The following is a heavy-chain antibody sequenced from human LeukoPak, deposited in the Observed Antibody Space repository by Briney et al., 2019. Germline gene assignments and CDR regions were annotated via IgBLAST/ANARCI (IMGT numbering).Heavy chain of an antibody. J-gene: IGHJ4*02. D-gene: IGHD6-6*01. CDR2: IYTSGST. CDR3: ARGTAAPPQYYFDY. Sequence: SQTLSLTCTVSGGSISSGSYYWSWIRQPAGKGLEWIGRIYTSGSTNYNPSHKSRVTISVDTSKNQFSLKLSSVTAADTAVYYCARGTAAPPQYYFDYWGQGTLVTVSS. CDR1: GGSISSGSYY. V-gene: IGHV4-61*02.